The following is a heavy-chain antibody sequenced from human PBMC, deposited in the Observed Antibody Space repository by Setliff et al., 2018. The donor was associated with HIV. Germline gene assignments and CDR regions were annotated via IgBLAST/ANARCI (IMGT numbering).Heavy chain of an antibody. CDR3: ARDGERYNFDI. CDR2: ISWNSGSI. D-gene: IGHD2-21*01. Sequence: PGGSLRLSCEASQFTFTGFWMHWVRQAPGKGLEWVSGISWNSGSIGYADSVKGRFTISRDNSKNTLYLQMNSLRVEDTAVYYCARDGERYNFDIWGQGTMVTVSS. V-gene: IGHV3-74*01. CDR1: QFTFTGFW. J-gene: IGHJ3*02.